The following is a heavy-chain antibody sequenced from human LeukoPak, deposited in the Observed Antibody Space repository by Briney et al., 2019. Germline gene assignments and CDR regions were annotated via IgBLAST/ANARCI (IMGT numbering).Heavy chain of an antibody. V-gene: IGHV3-74*01. CDR2: IYTDGTIT. CDR3: ARVRAGTASFDY. Sequence: PGGSLRLSCAASGFTLSSYWMHWVRQAPGKGLVWVSRIYTDGTITTYADSVKGRFTISSDNAKTTLYLQMNSLRAEDTAVYYCARVRAGTASFDYWGQGTLVTVSS. J-gene: IGHJ4*02. CDR1: GFTLSSYW. D-gene: IGHD1-1*01.